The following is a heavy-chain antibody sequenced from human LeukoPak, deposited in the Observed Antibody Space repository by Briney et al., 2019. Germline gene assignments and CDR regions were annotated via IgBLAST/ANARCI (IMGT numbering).Heavy chain of an antibody. J-gene: IGHJ5*02. V-gene: IGHV4-59*01. D-gene: IGHD2-2*02. CDR1: GGSISSYY. CDR3: ARLMCIASSTSCYTAEVTGWFDP. CDR2: IYYSGST. Sequence: SETLSLTCTVSGGSISSYYWSWIRQPPGKGLEWIGYIYYSGSTNYNPSLKSRVTISVDTSKNQFSLKLSSVTAADTAVYYCARLMCIASSTSCYTAEVTGWFDPWGQGTLVTVSS.